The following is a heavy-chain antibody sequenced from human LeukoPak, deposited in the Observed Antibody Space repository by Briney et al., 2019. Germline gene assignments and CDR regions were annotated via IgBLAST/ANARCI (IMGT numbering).Heavy chain of an antibody. D-gene: IGHD5-24*01. CDR1: GFTFSNYW. J-gene: IGHJ3*01. V-gene: IGHV3-74*01. CDR3: ARDIQLST. Sequence: PGGSLRLSCAASGFTFSNYWMHRVRQAPGEGLVWVSRINRDGRSTNYADSVKGRFTISRDTSKDTLFPQMNSLRAEDTAIYYCARDIQLSTWGLGTMVTVSS. CDR2: INRDGRST.